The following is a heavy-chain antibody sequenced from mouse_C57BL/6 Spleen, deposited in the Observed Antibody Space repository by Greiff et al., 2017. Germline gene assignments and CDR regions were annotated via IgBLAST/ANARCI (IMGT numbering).Heavy chain of an antibody. J-gene: IGHJ3*01. CDR1: GYTFTSYD. CDR2: IYPRDGST. D-gene: IGHD1-1*01. Sequence: VQLQQSGPELVKPGASVKLSCKASGYTFTSYDINWVKQRPGQGLEWIGWIYPRDGSTKYNEKFKGKATLTVDPSSSTAYMELHSLTSEDSAVYFCARDYYYGSSSAWFAYWGQGTLVTVSA. V-gene: IGHV1-85*01. CDR3: ARDYYYGSSSAWFAY.